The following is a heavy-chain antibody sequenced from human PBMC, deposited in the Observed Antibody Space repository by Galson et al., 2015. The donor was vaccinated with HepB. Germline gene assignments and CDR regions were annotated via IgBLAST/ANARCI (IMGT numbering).Heavy chain of an antibody. V-gene: IGHV4-59*01. Sequence: TLSLTCTVSGGSISSYYWSWIRQPPGKGLEWIGYIYYSGSTNYNPSLKSRVTISVDTSKNQFSLKPSSVTAADTAVYYCARDGTGITGTTRGPYYGMDVWGQGTTVTVSS. D-gene: IGHD1-20*01. CDR1: GGSISSYY. J-gene: IGHJ6*02. CDR3: ARDGTGITGTTRGPYYGMDV. CDR2: IYYSGST.